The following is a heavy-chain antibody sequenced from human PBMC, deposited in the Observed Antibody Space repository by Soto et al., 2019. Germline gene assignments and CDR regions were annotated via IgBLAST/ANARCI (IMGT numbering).Heavy chain of an antibody. CDR2: IIPAGDG. CDR1: GFTFSSHD. V-gene: IGHV3-13*01. J-gene: IGHJ5*02. Sequence: EVQLVESGGGLVQPGGSLRLSCTASGFTFSSHDMHWVRQVTGKGLEWVSGIIPAGDGKYSDSVKGRFTISRENAKNSLQLQMNSLRSEDTAVYYCARGGVRGVSCNWFETWGQGTLVTVSS. CDR3: ARGGVRGVSCNWFET. D-gene: IGHD3-10*01.